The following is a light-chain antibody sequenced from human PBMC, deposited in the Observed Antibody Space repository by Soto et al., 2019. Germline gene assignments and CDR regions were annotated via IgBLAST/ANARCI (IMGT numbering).Light chain of an antibody. Sequence: QTVVTQEPSFSVSPGRTVTLTCGLSSGSVSTSYYPSWYQQTPGQAPRTLIYSTNSRSSGVPDRFSGSILGNKAALTITGAQADDESVYYCVLYMGSGISVFGGGTKVTVL. J-gene: IGLJ3*02. V-gene: IGLV8-61*01. CDR3: VLYMGSGISV. CDR2: STN. CDR1: SGSVSTSYY.